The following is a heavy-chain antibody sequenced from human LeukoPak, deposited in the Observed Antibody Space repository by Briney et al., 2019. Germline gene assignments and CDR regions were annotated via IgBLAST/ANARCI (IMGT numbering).Heavy chain of an antibody. CDR3: AGGNWVDAFDI. CDR2: IYHSGST. V-gene: IGHV4-38-2*02. CDR1: GYSISSGYY. J-gene: IGHJ3*02. Sequence: SETLSLTCTVSGYSISSGYYWGWIRQPPGKGLEWIGSIYHSGSTYYNPSLKSRVTISVDTSKNQFSLKLSSVTAADTAVYYCAGGNWVDAFDIWGQGTMVTVSS. D-gene: IGHD7-27*01.